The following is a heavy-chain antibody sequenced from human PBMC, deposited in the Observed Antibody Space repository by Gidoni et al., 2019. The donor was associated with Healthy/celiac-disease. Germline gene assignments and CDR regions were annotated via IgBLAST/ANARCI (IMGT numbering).Heavy chain of an antibody. V-gene: IGHV4-59*01. J-gene: IGHJ4*02. CDR3: ARDRGYSYGEFDY. D-gene: IGHD5-18*01. CDR1: GGSISSYY. CDR2: IYYSGST. Sequence: QVQLQESGPGLVKPPETLSPTCTVPGGSISSYYWSWIRQPPGKGLEWIGYIYYSGSTNYNPSLKSRVTISVDTSKNQFSLKLSSVTAADTAVYYCARDRGYSYGEFDYWGQGTLVTVSS.